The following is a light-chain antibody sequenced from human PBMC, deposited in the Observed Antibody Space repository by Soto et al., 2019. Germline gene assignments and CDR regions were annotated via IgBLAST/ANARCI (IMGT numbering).Light chain of an antibody. CDR1: QSAGTN. CDR3: QQYTHWPT. Sequence: EIVMTQSPVTLSLSPGERATLSCRASQSAGTNLAWYQQKPGQAPRLLIYGVSTRATGIPARFSGGGSETEFTLTISSLQSEDFAVYYCQQYTHWPTFGQGTKVDIK. V-gene: IGKV3-15*01. CDR2: GVS. J-gene: IGKJ1*01.